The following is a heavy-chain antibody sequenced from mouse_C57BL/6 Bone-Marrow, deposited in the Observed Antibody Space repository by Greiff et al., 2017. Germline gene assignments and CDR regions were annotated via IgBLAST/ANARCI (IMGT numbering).Heavy chain of an antibody. Sequence: EVQVVESGGGLVKPGGSLKLSCAASGFTFSSYAMSWVRQTPEKRLEWVATISDGGSYTYYPDNVKGRFTISRDNAKNNLYLQMGHLKSEDTAMYYCARATSDFDYWGQGTTLTVSS. J-gene: IGHJ2*01. CDR2: ISDGGSYT. CDR1: GFTFSSYA. CDR3: ARATSDFDY. V-gene: IGHV5-4*01. D-gene: IGHD6-1*01.